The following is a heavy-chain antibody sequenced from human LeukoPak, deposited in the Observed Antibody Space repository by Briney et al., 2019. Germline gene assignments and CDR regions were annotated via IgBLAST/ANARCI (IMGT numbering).Heavy chain of an antibody. CDR1: GGSISSYY. J-gene: IGHJ6*03. V-gene: IGHV4-59*08. CDR3: ARQYYYYYMDV. CDR2: IYYSGST. Sequence: PSETLSLTCTVSGGSISSYYWSWIRQPPGKGLEWIGYIYYSGSTNYNPSLKSRVTISVDTSKNQFSLNLSSVAAADTAVYYCARQYYYYYMDVWGKGTTVTVSS.